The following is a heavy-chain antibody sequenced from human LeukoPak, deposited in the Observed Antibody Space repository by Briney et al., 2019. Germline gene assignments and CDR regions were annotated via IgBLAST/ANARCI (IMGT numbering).Heavy chain of an antibody. Sequence: GRSLRLSCAASGFTFSSYGMHWVRQAPGKGLEWVAVISYDGSNKYYADSVKGRFTISRDNSKNTLYLQMNSLRAEDTAVYHCAKADFDWSLTLDYWGQGTLVTVSS. CDR3: AKADFDWSLTLDY. CDR2: ISYDGSNK. D-gene: IGHD3-9*01. J-gene: IGHJ4*02. CDR1: GFTFSSYG. V-gene: IGHV3-30*18.